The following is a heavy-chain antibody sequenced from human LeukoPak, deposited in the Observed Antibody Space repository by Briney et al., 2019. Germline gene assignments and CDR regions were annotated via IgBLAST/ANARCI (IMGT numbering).Heavy chain of an antibody. CDR2: IYYSGST. V-gene: IGHV4-59*01. Sequence: SETLSLTCTVCGGSISSYYWSWIRQPPGKGLEWIGYIYYSGSTNYNPSLKSRVTISVDTSKNQFSLKLSSVTAADTSVYYCARDRKMATIPGYDACDIWGQGTMVTVSS. J-gene: IGHJ3*02. CDR3: ARDRKMATIPGYDACDI. CDR1: GGSISSYY. D-gene: IGHD5-24*01.